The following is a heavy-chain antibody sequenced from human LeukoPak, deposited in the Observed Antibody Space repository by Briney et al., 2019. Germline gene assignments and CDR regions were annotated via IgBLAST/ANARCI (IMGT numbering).Heavy chain of an antibody. Sequence: SETLSLTCTVSGGSISSYYWSWIRQPPGKGLEWIGYIYYSGSTNYNPSLKSRVTISVDTSKNQLSLEVRSVTAADTAVYYCARPARDGDYYYWGQGTLVTVSS. CDR2: IYYSGST. V-gene: IGHV4-59*08. D-gene: IGHD2/OR15-2a*01. J-gene: IGHJ4*02. CDR1: GGSISSYY. CDR3: ARPARDGDYYY.